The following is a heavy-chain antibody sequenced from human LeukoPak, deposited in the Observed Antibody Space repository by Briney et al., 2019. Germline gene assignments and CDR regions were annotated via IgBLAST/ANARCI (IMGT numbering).Heavy chain of an antibody. CDR2: IYDSGST. CDR3: ARDCSGGSCYGAFDI. V-gene: IGHV4-30-4*01. Sequence: PSQTLSLTCTVSGASIRSGDYYWSWIRQPPGKGLEWIGYIYDSGSTYYNPSLKSRITISVDTSENRFSLKLSSVTATDTAVYYCARDCSGGSCYGAFDIWGQGTMVTVSS. D-gene: IGHD2-15*01. J-gene: IGHJ3*02. CDR1: GASIRSGDYY.